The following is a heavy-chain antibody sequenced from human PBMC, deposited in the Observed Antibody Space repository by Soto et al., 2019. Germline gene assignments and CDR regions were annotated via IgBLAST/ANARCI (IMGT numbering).Heavy chain of an antibody. J-gene: IGHJ4*02. V-gene: IGHV3-23*01. CDR3: AKGVGWFGELLNYFDY. CDR1: GFTFSSYA. Sequence: EVQLLESGGGLVQPGGSLRLSCAASGFTFSSYAMSWDRQAPGKGLEWVSAISGSGGSTYYADSVKGRFTISRDNSKNTLYLQMNSLRAEDTAVYYCAKGVGWFGELLNYFDYWGQGTLVTVSS. D-gene: IGHD3-10*01. CDR2: ISGSGGST.